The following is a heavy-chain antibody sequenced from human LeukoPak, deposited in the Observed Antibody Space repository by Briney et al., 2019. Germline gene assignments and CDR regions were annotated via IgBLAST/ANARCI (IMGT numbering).Heavy chain of an antibody. Sequence: GPVKVSCKASGYTFTSYGISWVRQAPGQGLEWMGWISAYNGNTNYAQKLQGRVTMTTDTSTSTAYMELRSLRSEDTAVYYCARDQVLRFFGYGMDVWGQGTTVTVFS. J-gene: IGHJ6*02. CDR3: ARDQVLRFFGYGMDV. CDR2: ISAYNGNT. CDR1: GYTFTSYG. D-gene: IGHD3-3*01. V-gene: IGHV1-18*01.